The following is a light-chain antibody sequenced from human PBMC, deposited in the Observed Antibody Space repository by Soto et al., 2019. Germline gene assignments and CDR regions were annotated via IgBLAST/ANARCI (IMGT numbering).Light chain of an antibody. CDR1: QSLLHSNGFQY. J-gene: IGKJ1*01. CDR3: MQPLEAAWT. Sequence: EIVMTQSPPSLSVTPGEPASISCRSSQSLLHSNGFQYLDWYLQKPGQSPQLLIYLGFNRASGVPDRFSGSGSGTDFTLKISRVEAEDVGIYFCMQPLEAAWTFGQGTKVEIK. CDR2: LGF. V-gene: IGKV2-28*01.